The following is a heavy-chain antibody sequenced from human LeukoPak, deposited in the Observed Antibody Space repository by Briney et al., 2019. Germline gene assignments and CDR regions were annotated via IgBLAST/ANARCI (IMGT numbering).Heavy chain of an antibody. D-gene: IGHD3-10*01. V-gene: IGHV1-69*13. CDR1: GGTFTNYA. CDR3: AREDYFASGGTSY. Sequence: ASVKVSCKASGGTFTNYAISWVRQAPGQGLEWMGGIIPLLGTPNYAQKFQGRVTITADDSTSTAYMELTSLRSEDTAVYYCAREDYFASGGTSYWGQGSLVTVSS. CDR2: IIPLLGTP. J-gene: IGHJ4*02.